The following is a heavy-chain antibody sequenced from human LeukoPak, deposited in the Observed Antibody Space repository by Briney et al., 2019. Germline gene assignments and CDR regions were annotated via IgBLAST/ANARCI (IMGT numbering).Heavy chain of an antibody. Sequence: PGGSPRLSCAASGFTFSGYWMHWFRHPPGKGLVWVSNINIDGSYTTYADSVKGRFTISRDNAKNTLYLQMNSLRAEDTAVYYCARDRASSGWYYFDYWGQGTLVTVSS. D-gene: IGHD6-19*01. CDR3: ARDRASSGWYYFDY. V-gene: IGHV3-74*01. J-gene: IGHJ4*02. CDR1: GFTFSGYW. CDR2: INIDGSYT.